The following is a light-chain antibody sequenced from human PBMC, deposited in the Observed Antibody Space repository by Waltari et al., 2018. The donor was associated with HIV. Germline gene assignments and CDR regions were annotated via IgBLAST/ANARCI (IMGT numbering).Light chain of an antibody. Sequence: ETVLTQSPGPLSLSPGARAALPCRASQSVSSSYLAWYQQKPGQAPRLLICGASSRATGIPDRFSGRGSGTDFTLTSSRLEPEDFAVYYCQQYGSSPFTFGPGTKVDIK. CDR3: QQYGSSPFT. V-gene: IGKV3-20*01. CDR2: GAS. J-gene: IGKJ3*01. CDR1: QSVSSSY.